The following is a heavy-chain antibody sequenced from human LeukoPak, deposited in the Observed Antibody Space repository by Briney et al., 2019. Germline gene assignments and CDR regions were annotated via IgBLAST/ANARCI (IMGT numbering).Heavy chain of an antibody. Sequence: ASVRVSCKASRYTFTGYYMHWVRQAPGQGLEWMGWINPNSGGTNYAQKFQGRATMTRDTSISTAYMELSRLRSDDTAVYYCAREDSGGSYCFFSWGQGTLVTVSS. CDR2: INPNSGGT. CDR1: RYTFTGYY. J-gene: IGHJ5*02. CDR3: AREDSGGSYCFFS. D-gene: IGHD1-26*01. V-gene: IGHV1-2*02.